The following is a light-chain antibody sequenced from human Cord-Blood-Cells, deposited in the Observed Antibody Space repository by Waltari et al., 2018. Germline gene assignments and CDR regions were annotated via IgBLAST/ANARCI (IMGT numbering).Light chain of an antibody. CDR3: CSYAGSYTYV. Sequence: QSALPQPRSVSGSPGQSVPISCTGTRSDVGGYNYVSWYQQHPGKAPKLMIYDVSKRPSGVPDRFSGSKSGNTASLTISGLQAEDEADYYCCSYAGSYTYVFGTGTKVTVL. CDR2: DVS. J-gene: IGLJ1*01. CDR1: RSDVGGYNY. V-gene: IGLV2-11*01.